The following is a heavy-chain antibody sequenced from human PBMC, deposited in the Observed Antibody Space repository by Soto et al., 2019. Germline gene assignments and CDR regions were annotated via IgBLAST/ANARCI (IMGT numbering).Heavy chain of an antibody. CDR1: GFTFSSYG. CDR3: AREVGYSGYDREYYFDY. J-gene: IGHJ4*02. Sequence: QVQLVESGGGVVQPGRSLRLSCAASGFTFSSYGMHWVRQAPGKGLEWVAVIWYDGSNKYYADSVKGRITISRDNSKITLYLQMNSLRAEDTAVYYCAREVGYSGYDREYYFDYWGQGTLVTVSS. V-gene: IGHV3-33*01. CDR2: IWYDGSNK. D-gene: IGHD5-12*01.